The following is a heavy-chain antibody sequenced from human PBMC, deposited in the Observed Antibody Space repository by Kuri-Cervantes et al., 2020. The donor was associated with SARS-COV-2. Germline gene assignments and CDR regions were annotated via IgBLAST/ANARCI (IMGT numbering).Heavy chain of an antibody. Sequence: GGSLRLSCAASGFTFSTYGMHWVRQPPGKGLEWVAVIWYDGSKNFYADFLKERLTFSGDNFNNLLYIQMNDLRAEDTVVYYCARDLQNAGQYYYYGLDVWGQGATVTVSS. V-gene: IGHV3-33*08. CDR3: ARDLQNAGQYYYYGLDV. J-gene: IGHJ6*02. CDR1: GFTFSTYG. CDR2: IWYDGSKN. D-gene: IGHD3-16*01.